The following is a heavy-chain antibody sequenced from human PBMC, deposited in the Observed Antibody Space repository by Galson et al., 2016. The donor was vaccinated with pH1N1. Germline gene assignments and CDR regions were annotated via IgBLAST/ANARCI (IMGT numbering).Heavy chain of an antibody. CDR1: GYSFTSYW. J-gene: IGHJ3*01. V-gene: IGHV5-51*01. CDR3: AKRGGSLRPGAFDF. CDR2: IYPGDSDT. D-gene: IGHD3-16*01. Sequence: QSGAEVKKPGESLKISCKGSGYSFTSYWIGWVRQVPGKGLEWMGNIYPGDSDTTYSPSFQGQVTFSVDKSITTAFLHWNSLEASDTAIYYCAKRGGSLRPGAFDFWGQGTLVSVSS.